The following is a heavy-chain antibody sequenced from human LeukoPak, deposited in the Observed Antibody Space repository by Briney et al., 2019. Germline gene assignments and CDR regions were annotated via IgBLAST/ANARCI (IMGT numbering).Heavy chain of an antibody. J-gene: IGHJ4*02. D-gene: IGHD1-26*01. Sequence: GESLKISCKGSGYSFTTYWIGWVRQMPGKGLEWMGIIYPGDSDTRYGPSFQGQVTISADRSISTAYLQWSSLKASDSAMYYCARSDPYIGSYFFNYWGQGTLVTVSS. CDR2: IYPGDSDT. CDR1: GYSFTTYW. V-gene: IGHV5-51*01. CDR3: ARSDPYIGSYFFNY.